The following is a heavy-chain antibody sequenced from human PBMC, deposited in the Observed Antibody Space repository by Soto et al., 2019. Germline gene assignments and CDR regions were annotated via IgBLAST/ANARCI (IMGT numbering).Heavy chain of an antibody. CDR3: ARVHCSAGTCLDGLDF. CDR1: GDSVSSNGAC. Sequence: SQTLSLTCVISGDSVSSNGACWNWIRQSPSRGPQWLGRIYYRSKWFHDYAASVESRMAINPDTSRNQFSLQLNYVTPEDTAVYYCARVHCSAGTCLDGLDFSGPGTTVTVSS. V-gene: IGHV6-1*01. CDR2: IYYRSKWFH. J-gene: IGHJ6*02. D-gene: IGHD2-15*01.